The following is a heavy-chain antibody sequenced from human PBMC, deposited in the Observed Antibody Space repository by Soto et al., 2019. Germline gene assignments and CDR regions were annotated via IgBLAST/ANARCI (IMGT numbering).Heavy chain of an antibody. V-gene: IGHV4-30-2*01. CDR1: GGSISSGGYS. Sequence: PSETLSLTCAVSGGSISSGGYSWSWIRQPPGKGLEWIGYIYHSGSTYYNPSLKSRVTISVDRSKNQFSLKLSSVTAADTAVYYCARDRWLGYCSSTSCNAWFDPWGQGTQVTVSS. CDR3: ARDRWLGYCSSTSCNAWFDP. J-gene: IGHJ5*02. D-gene: IGHD2-2*01. CDR2: IYHSGST.